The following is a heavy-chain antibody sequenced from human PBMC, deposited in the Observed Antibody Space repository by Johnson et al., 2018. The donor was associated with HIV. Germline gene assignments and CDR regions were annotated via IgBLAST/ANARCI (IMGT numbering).Heavy chain of an antibody. Sequence: VQLVESGGGVVQPGRSLRLSCAASGFTFSSYAMSWVRQAPGKGLEWVSAISASGGSTYYADSVKGRFTISRDNSKNTLYLQMNSLRAEDTAVYYCAKDEIAAPLAFDIWGQGTMVTVSS. CDR3: AKDEIAAPLAFDI. CDR2: ISASGGST. CDR1: GFTFSSYA. V-gene: IGHV3-23*04. J-gene: IGHJ3*02. D-gene: IGHD6-25*01.